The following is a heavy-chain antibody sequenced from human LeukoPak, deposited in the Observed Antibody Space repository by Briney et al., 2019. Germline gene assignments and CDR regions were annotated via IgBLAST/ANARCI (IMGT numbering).Heavy chain of an antibody. J-gene: IGHJ4*02. V-gene: IGHV3-7*01. CDR3: ASLAL. Sequence: GGSLRLSCAASGFTLSSYWMSWVRQAPGKGLEWVANIKQDGSEKYYVDSVKGRFTISRDNAKNSLYLQMNSLRAEDTAVYYCASLALWGQGTLVTVSS. CDR1: GFTLSSYW. CDR2: IKQDGSEK. D-gene: IGHD3-16*01.